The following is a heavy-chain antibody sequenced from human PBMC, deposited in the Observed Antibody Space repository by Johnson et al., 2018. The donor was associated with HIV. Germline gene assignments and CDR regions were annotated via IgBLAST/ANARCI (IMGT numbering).Heavy chain of an antibody. V-gene: IGHV3-30*03. Sequence: QVQLVESGGGVVQPGRSLRLSCAASGFTLSTYGMHWVRQAPGKGLEWVAVISYDGSNKYYADSVKGRFTISRDNAKNSLYLQMNSLRAEDTAVYYCAREQVTLWFRASGAAFNVWGQGTMVTVSS. CDR3: AREQVTLWFRASGAAFNV. J-gene: IGHJ3*01. CDR1: GFTLSTYG. CDR2: ISYDGSNK. D-gene: IGHD3-10*01.